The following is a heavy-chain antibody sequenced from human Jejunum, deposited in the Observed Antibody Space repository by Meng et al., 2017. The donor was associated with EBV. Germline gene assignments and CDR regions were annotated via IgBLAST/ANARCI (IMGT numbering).Heavy chain of an antibody. CDR1: GFTFSIYG. CDR3: AKRSPVIQGVISYYFDY. CDR2: ITGSGDGT. Sequence: EXPLVEXXXGWVQPGXCLRLSXVASGFTFSIYGMSWDRQAPGKGLEWVSTITGSGDGTYYADSVKCRFTISRDNSKNTLFLQMNGLTAEDTAIYYCAKRSPVIQGVISYYFDYWGQGTLVTVSS. V-gene: IGHV3-23*04. D-gene: IGHD3-10*01. J-gene: IGHJ4*02.